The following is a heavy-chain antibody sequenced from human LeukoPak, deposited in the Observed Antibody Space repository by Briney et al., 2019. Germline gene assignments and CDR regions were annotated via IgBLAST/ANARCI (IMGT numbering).Heavy chain of an antibody. J-gene: IGHJ4*02. CDR1: GFTFDDYG. CDR2: INWNGGST. Sequence: GGSLRLSCAASGFTFDDYGMSWVRQAPGKGLEWVSGINWNGGSTGYADSVKGRFTISRDNAKNSLYLQMNSLRAEDTALYYRARTAYDFWSGYYNGRYYFDYWGQGTLVTVSS. V-gene: IGHV3-20*04. CDR3: ARTAYDFWSGYYNGRYYFDY. D-gene: IGHD3-3*01.